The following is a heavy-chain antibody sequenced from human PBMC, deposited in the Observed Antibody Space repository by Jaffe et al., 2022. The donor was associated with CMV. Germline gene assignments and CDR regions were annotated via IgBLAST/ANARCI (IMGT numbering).Heavy chain of an antibody. CDR1: GFTFSSYE. CDR2: ISSSGSTI. D-gene: IGHD3-22*01. V-gene: IGHV3-48*03. J-gene: IGHJ6*03. CDR3: ARSRYDSSGYYDEVDYYYYMDV. Sequence: EVQLVESGGGLVQPGGSLRLSCAASGFTFSSYEMNWVRQAPGKGLEWVSYISSSGSTIYYADSVKGRFTISRDNAKNSLYLQMNSLRAEDTAVYYCARSRYDSSGYYDEVDYYYYMDVWGKGTTVTVSS.